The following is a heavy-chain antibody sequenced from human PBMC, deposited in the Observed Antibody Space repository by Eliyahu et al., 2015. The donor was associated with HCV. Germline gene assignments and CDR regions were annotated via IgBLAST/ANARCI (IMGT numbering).Heavy chain of an antibody. J-gene: IGHJ4*02. D-gene: IGHD6-13*01. V-gene: IGHV3-11*01. CDR1: GFTFTDYY. CDR3: ARGWSASSWSDY. CDR2: YSRTGGTI. Sequence: QVQLVVSGGGLVKPGGSLRLSCAASGFTFTDYYMAWVRQAPGKGLEWVSYYSRTGGTIHYGDSVKGRFTISRDNAKNSVTLQMNSLRAEDTALYYCARGWSASSWSDYWGQGTLVTVFS.